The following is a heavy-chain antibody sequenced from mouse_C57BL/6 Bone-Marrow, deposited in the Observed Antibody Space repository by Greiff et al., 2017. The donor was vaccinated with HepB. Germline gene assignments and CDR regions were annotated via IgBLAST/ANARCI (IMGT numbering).Heavy chain of an antibody. J-gene: IGHJ3*01. CDR2: INPNNGGT. V-gene: IGHV1-26*01. D-gene: IGHD1-1*01. CDR1: GYTFTDYY. Sequence: EVQLQQSGPELVKPGASVKISCKASGYTFTDYYMNWVKQSHGKSLEWIGDINPNNGGTSYNQKFKGKATLTVDKSSSTAYMELRSLTSEDSAVYYCARYYYGSDAYWGQGTLVTVSA. CDR3: ARYYYGSDAY.